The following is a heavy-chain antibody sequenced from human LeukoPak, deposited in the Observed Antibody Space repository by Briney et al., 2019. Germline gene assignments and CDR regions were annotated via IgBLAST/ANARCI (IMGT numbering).Heavy chain of an antibody. CDR3: ARFRRDGYNYDYYYGMDV. CDR1: GGCVSSGSYY. J-gene: IGHJ6*02. CDR2: IYYSGST. D-gene: IGHD5-24*01. Sequence: SETLSLTCTVSGGCVSSGSYYWSWIRQPPGKGLEWIGYIYYSGSTNYNPSLKSRVTISVDTSKNQFSLKLSSVTAADTAVYYCARFRRDGYNYDYYYGMDVWGQGTTVTVSS. V-gene: IGHV4-61*01.